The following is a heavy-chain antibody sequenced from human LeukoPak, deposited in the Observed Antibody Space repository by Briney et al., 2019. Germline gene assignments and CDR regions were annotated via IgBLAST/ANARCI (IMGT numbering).Heavy chain of an antibody. CDR3: ASPPNNWISAAFDI. D-gene: IGHD1-20*01. Sequence: SETLSLTCTVSGGSISSGGYYWSWIRQHPGKGLEWIGYIYYSGSTYYNPSLKSRVTISVDTSKNQFSLKLSSVTAADTAVYYCASPPNNWISAAFDIWGQGTMVTVSS. V-gene: IGHV4-31*03. CDR2: IYYSGST. CDR1: GGSISSGGYY. J-gene: IGHJ3*02.